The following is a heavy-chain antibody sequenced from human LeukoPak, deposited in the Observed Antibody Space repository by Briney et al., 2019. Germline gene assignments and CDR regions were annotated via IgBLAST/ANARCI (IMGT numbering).Heavy chain of an antibody. Sequence: SVKVSCKASGYTFTSYGISWVRQAPGQGLEWMGGIIPIFGTANYAQKFQGRVTITADESTSTAYMELSSLRSEDTAVYYCAGTALTIFGVVKVGYFDYWGQGTLVTVSS. CDR3: AGTALTIFGVVKVGYFDY. J-gene: IGHJ4*02. CDR1: GYTFTSYG. V-gene: IGHV1-69*13. CDR2: IIPIFGTA. D-gene: IGHD3-3*01.